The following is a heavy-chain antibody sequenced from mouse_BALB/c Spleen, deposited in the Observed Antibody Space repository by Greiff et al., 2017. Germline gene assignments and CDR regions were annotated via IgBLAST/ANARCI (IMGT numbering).Heavy chain of an antibody. D-gene: IGHD2-4*01. J-gene: IGHJ4*01. CDR1: GYTFTDYE. Sequence: QVQLKQSGAELVRPGASVTLSCKASGYTFTDYEMHWVKQTPVHGLEWIGAIDPETGGTAYNQKFKGKATLTADKSSSTAYMELRSLTSEDSAVYYCTRWMITDYAMDYWGQGTSVTVSS. V-gene: IGHV1-15*01. CDR2: IDPETGGT. CDR3: TRWMITDYAMDY.